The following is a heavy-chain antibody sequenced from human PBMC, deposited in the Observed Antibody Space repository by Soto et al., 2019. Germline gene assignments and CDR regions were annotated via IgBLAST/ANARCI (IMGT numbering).Heavy chain of an antibody. Sequence: SETLSLTCTVSGFSISSSSYYLGWIRQPPGKGLEWIGSIYYSGSTYYNPSLKSRVTISVDTSKNQFSLKLSSVTAADTAVYYCARRRPNYFDYWGQGTLVTVSS. CDR1: GFSISSSSYY. V-gene: IGHV4-39*01. CDR3: ARRRPNYFDY. CDR2: IYYSGST. J-gene: IGHJ4*02.